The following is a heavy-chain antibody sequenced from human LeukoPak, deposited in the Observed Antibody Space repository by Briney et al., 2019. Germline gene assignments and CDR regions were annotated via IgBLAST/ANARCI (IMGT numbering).Heavy chain of an antibody. CDR3: AREEYDSSGYYVDY. D-gene: IGHD3-22*01. CDR1: GGTFSSYA. CDR2: IVPILGIA. Sequence: SVKVSCKASGGTFSSYAISWVRQAPGQGLEWMGRIVPILGIANYAQKFQGRVTITADKSTSTAYMELSSPRSEDTAVYYCAREEYDSSGYYVDYWGQGTLVTVSS. V-gene: IGHV1-69*04. J-gene: IGHJ4*02.